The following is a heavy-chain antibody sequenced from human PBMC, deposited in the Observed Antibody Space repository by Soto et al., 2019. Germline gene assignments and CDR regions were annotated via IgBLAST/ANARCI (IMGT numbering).Heavy chain of an antibody. D-gene: IGHD6-19*01. J-gene: IGHJ4*02. V-gene: IGHV3-23*01. CDR3: AKTIFQFSVAGYFDY. CDR1: GFTFSSYA. CDR2: ISGSGGST. Sequence: EVQLLESGGGLVQPGGSLRLSCAASGFTFSSYAMSWVRQAPGKGLEWVLAISGSGGSTYYADSVKGRFTISRDNSKNTLYLQMNSLRAEDTAVYYCAKTIFQFSVAGYFDYWGQGTLVTVSS.